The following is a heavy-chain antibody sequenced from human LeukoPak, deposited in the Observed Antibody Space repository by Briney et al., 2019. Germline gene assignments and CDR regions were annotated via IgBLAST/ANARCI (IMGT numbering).Heavy chain of an antibody. CDR3: VKGEDSSGWLLGY. J-gene: IGHJ4*02. V-gene: IGHV3-64*01. CDR2: ISSNGGDT. D-gene: IGHD6-19*01. Sequence: GGSLRLSCVASGFTFSTYPMHWVRQAPGKGLEYVSAISSNGGDTYYTNSVKGRFTISRDNAKNTLYLQMSSLTTEDTAVYYCVKGEDSSGWLLGYWGQGTLVTVSS. CDR1: GFTFSTYP.